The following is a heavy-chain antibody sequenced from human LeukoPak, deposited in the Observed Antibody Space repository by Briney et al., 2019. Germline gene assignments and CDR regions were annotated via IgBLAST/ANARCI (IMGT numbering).Heavy chain of an antibody. CDR1: GFTFGTYA. D-gene: IGHD6-19*01. V-gene: IGHV3-21*01. CDR2: ISRSGRDI. Sequence: GGSLRLSCAASGFTFGTYAMNWVRQAPGKGLEWVSSISRSGRDIYYADSVRGRFTISRDNARDSLYLQMNSLRAEDTAVYYCARLRAGDYFDYWGQGTLVTVSS. CDR3: ARLRAGDYFDY. J-gene: IGHJ4*02.